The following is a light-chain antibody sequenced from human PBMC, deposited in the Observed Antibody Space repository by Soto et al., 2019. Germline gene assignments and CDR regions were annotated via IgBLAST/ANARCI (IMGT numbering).Light chain of an antibody. J-gene: IGKJ4*01. CDR1: QNINHY. Sequence: DIQVTQSPSSLSASVGDSVTISCRASQNINHYLNWYQHKPGTAPKLLISGVSGLQGGVPSRFSASGSGTDFTLTISSLQPQDFETYYCQQSSVTITFGGGTKVDIK. CDR2: GVS. V-gene: IGKV1-39*01. CDR3: QQSSVTIT.